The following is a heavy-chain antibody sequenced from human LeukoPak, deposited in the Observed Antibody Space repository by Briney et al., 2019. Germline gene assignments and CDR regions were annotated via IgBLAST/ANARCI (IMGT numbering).Heavy chain of an antibody. Sequence: SETLSLTCTVSGVSVSSGSYYWSWIRLPPGKGLEWIGYIYYDGSTNYIPSLKSRVTISAETSKNQFSLKLRSVTAADTAVYYCARETAGDYGDYGSRGVVDYWGQGTLVTVSP. CDR3: ARETAGDYGDYGSRGVVDY. CDR2: IYYDGST. J-gene: IGHJ4*02. D-gene: IGHD4-17*01. CDR1: GVSVSSGSYY. V-gene: IGHV4-61*01.